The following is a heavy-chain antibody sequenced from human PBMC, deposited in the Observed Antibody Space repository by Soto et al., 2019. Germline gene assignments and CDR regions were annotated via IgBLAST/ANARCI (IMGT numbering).Heavy chain of an antibody. CDR1: GGSISSNIW. V-gene: IGHV4-4*02. D-gene: IGHD1-26*01. CDR3: ARLSGSPNRRLYYGMDV. J-gene: IGHJ6*02. CDR2: ILHSGST. Sequence: QVQLQESGPRLVKPSGTLSLTCAVSGGSISSNIWWTWVRQPPGKGLEWIGEILHSGSTTYSPSLMRRVTISVDKSQNHFSLKLSAVTAADTAMYDCARLSGSPNRRLYYGMDVWGQGTTVTVSS.